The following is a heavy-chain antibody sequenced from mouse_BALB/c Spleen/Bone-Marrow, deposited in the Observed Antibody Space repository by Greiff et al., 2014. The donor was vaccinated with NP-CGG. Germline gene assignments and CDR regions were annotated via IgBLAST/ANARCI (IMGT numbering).Heavy chain of an antibody. V-gene: IGHV1-54*01. CDR3: ARDGDYDEGYAMDY. D-gene: IGHD2-4*01. J-gene: IGHJ4*01. CDR1: GYAFTNYL. Sequence: VQLQQSGAELVRPGTSVKVSCKASGYAFTNYLIEWVKQRPGLGLEWIGVINPGSGGTNYNEKFKGKATLTADKSSSTAYMQLSSLTSDDSAVYFCARDGDYDEGYAMDYWGQGTSVTVSS. CDR2: INPGSGGT.